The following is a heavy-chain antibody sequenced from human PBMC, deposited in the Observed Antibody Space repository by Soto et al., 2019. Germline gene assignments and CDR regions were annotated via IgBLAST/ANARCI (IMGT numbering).Heavy chain of an antibody. Sequence: GESLKISCKGSGYSFTSYWIGWVRQMPGKGLEWMGIIYPGDSDTRYSPSFQGQVTISADKSISTAYLQWSGLKASDTAMYYCARPTYYYDSSGPRYYGMDVWGQGTTVTVSS. J-gene: IGHJ6*02. D-gene: IGHD3-22*01. CDR2: IYPGDSDT. CDR3: ARPTYYYDSSGPRYYGMDV. CDR1: GYSFTSYW. V-gene: IGHV5-51*01.